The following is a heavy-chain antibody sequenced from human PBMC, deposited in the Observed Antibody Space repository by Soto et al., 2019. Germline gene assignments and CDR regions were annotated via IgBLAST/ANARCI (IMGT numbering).Heavy chain of an antibody. CDR1: GYSISNGYY. D-gene: IGHD6-13*01. V-gene: IGHV4-38-2*01. Sequence: SSETLSLTCAVSGYSISNGYYWGWIRQPPGKGLEWIGSIYHTGSTYYNPSPKSRVTISVDTSKNQFSLKLSSVTAADTAVYYCARRHSSNWYGLDYWGQGTLVTVSS. CDR3: ARRHSSNWYGLDY. J-gene: IGHJ4*02. CDR2: IYHTGST.